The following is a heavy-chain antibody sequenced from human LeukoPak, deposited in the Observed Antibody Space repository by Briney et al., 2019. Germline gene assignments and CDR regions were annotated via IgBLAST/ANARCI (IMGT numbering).Heavy chain of an antibody. CDR1: GFTFSSYS. V-gene: IGHV3-21*01. D-gene: IGHD3-10*01. CDR3: ARVQSEITMVRGVIKYYYYGMDV. CDR2: ISSSSSYI. Sequence: GGSLRLSCAASGFTFSSYSMNWVRQAPGKGLEWVSSISSSSSYIYYADSVKGRFTISRDNAKNSLYLQMNSLRAEVTAVYYCARVQSEITMVRGVIKYYYYGMDVWGKGTTVTVSS. J-gene: IGHJ6*04.